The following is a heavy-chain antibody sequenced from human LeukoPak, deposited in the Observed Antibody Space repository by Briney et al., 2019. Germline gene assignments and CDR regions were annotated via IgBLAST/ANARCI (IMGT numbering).Heavy chain of an antibody. D-gene: IGHD3-10*01. CDR2: ISAYNGNT. Sequence: ASVKVSCKASGGTFSSYAISWVRQAPGQGLEWMGWISAYNGNTNYAQKLQGRVTMTTDTSTSTAYMELRSLRSDDTAVYYCARDGSGSYYRDFDYWGQGTLVTVSS. V-gene: IGHV1-18*01. J-gene: IGHJ4*02. CDR3: ARDGSGSYYRDFDY. CDR1: GGTFSSYA.